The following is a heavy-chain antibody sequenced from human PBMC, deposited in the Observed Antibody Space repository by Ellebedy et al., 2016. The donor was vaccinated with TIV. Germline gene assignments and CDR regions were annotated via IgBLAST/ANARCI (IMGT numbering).Heavy chain of an antibody. CDR3: ARDPAVDTAMEYYYYYGMDV. Sequence: AASVKVSCKASGYTFTSYGISRVRQAPGQGLEWMGWISAYNGNTNYAQKLQGRVTMTTDTSTSTAYMELRTLRSDDTAVYYCARDPAVDTAMEYYYYYGMDVWGQGTTVTVSS. V-gene: IGHV1-18*01. CDR2: ISAYNGNT. CDR1: GYTFTSYG. D-gene: IGHD5-18*01. J-gene: IGHJ6*02.